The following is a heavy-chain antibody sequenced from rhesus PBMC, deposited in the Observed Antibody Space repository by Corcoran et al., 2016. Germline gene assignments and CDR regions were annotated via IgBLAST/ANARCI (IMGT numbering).Heavy chain of an antibody. Sequence: QVQLQESGPGLVKPSETLSLTCAVSGGSISDYYYWNWIRQPPGTGLEWIRNIYGNIASTSYNPSLKSRVTISKDTSKNQFFRQLSSLTAADTAVYYCARGPYEDDYGYFVDYWGRGVLVTVSS. V-gene: IGHV4S9*01. J-gene: IGHJ4*01. CDR2: IYGNIAST. D-gene: IGHD3-9*01. CDR1: GGSISDYYY. CDR3: ARGPYEDDYGYFVDY.